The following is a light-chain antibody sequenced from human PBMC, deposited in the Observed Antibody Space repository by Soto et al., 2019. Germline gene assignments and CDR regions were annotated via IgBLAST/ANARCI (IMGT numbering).Light chain of an antibody. CDR2: EVS. V-gene: IGLV2-14*01. J-gene: IGLJ1*01. Sequence: QSVLTQPASVSGSPGQSITISCTGTSSDVGGHNYVSWYQQHPGKAPKLMIYEVSNRPSGVSNRFSGSKSGSTASLTISGLQAEDEADYYCSSYTSSSTPYVFGTGTQLTVL. CDR1: SSDVGGHNY. CDR3: SSYTSSSTPYV.